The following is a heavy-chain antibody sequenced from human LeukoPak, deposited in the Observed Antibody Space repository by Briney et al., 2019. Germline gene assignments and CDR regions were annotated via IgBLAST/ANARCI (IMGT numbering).Heavy chain of an antibody. V-gene: IGHV4-39*01. CDR3: ARLYCSRYCSTRDYCYMDV. D-gene: IGHD2-2*01. J-gene: IGHJ6*03. CDR1: GGSISSSSYY. Sequence: SETLSLTCTVSGGSISSSSYYWGWIRQPPGKGLEWIGSIYYSGSTYYNPSLKSRVTISVDTSKNQFSLKLSSVTAADTAVYYCARLYCSRYCSTRDYCYMDVWGKGTTVTVSS. CDR2: IYYSGST.